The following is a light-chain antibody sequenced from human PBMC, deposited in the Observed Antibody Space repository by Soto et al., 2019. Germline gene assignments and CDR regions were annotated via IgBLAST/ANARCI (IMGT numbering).Light chain of an antibody. J-gene: IGKJ1*01. Sequence: DIQMTQSPSTLSASVGDRVTITCRSSQSISSGVAWYQQKPGKAPKLLIYDASSFESGVPSRFSGSGSATECTLTIRSLQPDDFATYYCQQYNSWWTFGQGTKVEIK. CDR2: DAS. CDR1: QSISSG. CDR3: QQYNSWWT. V-gene: IGKV1-5*01.